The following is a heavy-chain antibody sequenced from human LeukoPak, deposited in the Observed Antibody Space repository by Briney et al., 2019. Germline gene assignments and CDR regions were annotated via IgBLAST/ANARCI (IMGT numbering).Heavy chain of an antibody. J-gene: IGHJ3*01. D-gene: IGHD3-22*01. CDR3: AKNRDSSSYYHDAFDF. Sequence: GGSLRLSCAASGFTFSSYAMSWVRQAPGQGLEWVSVISVSGDSTYYADPVKGRFTISRDNSKNTLYLQMNGLRAEETAVYYCAKNRDSSSYYHDAFDFWGQGTMVTVST. CDR2: ISVSGDST. CDR1: GFTFSSYA. V-gene: IGHV3-23*01.